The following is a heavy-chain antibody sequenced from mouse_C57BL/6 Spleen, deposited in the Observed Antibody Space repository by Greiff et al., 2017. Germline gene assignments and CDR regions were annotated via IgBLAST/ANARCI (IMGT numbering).Heavy chain of an antibody. CDR1: GYTFTSYW. CDR2: INPSNGGT. D-gene: IGHD4-1*02. Sequence: QVQLQQPGTELVKPGASVTLSCKASGYTFTSYWMHWVKQRPGQGLEWIGKINPSNGGTNYNEKFKSKVTLTVDKSSSTAYMQLSSLTSEDSAVYYCARWNQLPRGDYWGQGTTLTVSS. V-gene: IGHV1-53*01. CDR3: ARWNQLPRGDY. J-gene: IGHJ2*01.